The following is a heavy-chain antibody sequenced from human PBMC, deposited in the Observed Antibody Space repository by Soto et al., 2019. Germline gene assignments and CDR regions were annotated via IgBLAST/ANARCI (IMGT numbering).Heavy chain of an antibody. CDR3: AREQQWPVGAFDY. CDR2: TRNKANSYTT. J-gene: IGHJ4*02. Sequence: PGGSLRLSCAASGFTFSDHYMDWVRQAPGKGLEWVGRTRNKANSYTTEYAASVKGRFTISRDDSKNSLYLQMNSLKTEDTAVYYCAREQQWPVGAFDYWGQGTLVTVSS. D-gene: IGHD6-19*01. V-gene: IGHV3-72*01. CDR1: GFTFSDHY.